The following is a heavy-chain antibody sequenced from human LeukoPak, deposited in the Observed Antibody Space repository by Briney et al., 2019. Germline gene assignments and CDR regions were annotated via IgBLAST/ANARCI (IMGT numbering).Heavy chain of an antibody. CDR3: AAGELLGLKRPGYYYMDV. D-gene: IGHD1-26*01. CDR2: IVVGSGNT. V-gene: IGHV1-58*01. CDR1: GFTFTSSA. Sequence: ASVKVSCKASGFTFTSSAVQWVRQARGQRLEWIGWIVVGSGNTNYAQKFQERVTITRDMSTSTAYMELSSLRSEDTAVYYCAAGELLGLKRPGYYYMDVWGKGTTVTVSS. J-gene: IGHJ6*03.